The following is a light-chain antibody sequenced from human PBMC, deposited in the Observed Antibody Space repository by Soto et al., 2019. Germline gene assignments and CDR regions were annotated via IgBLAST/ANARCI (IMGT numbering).Light chain of an antibody. Sequence: EIVLTQSPGALSLSPGERATLSCRASQTVSDNYLAWYQQKPGQAPRLLIYGASTRATGIPDRFSGSGSGTDFTLTISRLEPEYFAVYYCQQYGGSPRVSFGGGTKVEIK. V-gene: IGKV3-20*01. J-gene: IGKJ4*01. CDR3: QQYGGSPRVS. CDR2: GAS. CDR1: QTVSDNY.